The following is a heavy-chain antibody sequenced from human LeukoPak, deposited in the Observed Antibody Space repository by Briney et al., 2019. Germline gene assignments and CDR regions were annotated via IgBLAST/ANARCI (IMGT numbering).Heavy chain of an antibody. V-gene: IGHV4-4*08. D-gene: IGHD5-24*01. J-gene: IGHJ5*02. CDR2: LYTSGST. CDR3: ARRRVEMSTIMEGNWLDP. CDR1: GDSISTYS. Sequence: KPSETLSLTCTVSGDSISTYSWNWLRQPPGRGLEWIGSLYTSGSTHYNPSLKSRVTISVDTSKNQFSLRLSSMTAADTAVYYCARRRVEMSTIMEGNWLDPWGQGTLVTVSS.